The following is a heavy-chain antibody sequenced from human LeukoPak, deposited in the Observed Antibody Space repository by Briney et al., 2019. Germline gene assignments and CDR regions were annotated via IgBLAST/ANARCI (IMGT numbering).Heavy chain of an antibody. D-gene: IGHD3-10*01. Sequence: SETLSLTCAVYGGSFSGYYWSWIRQPPGKGLEWIGEINHSGSTNYNPSLKSRVTISVDTSKNQFSLKLSSVTAADTAVYYCARGREVGGVIKSRPRWYFDLWGRGTLVTVSS. CDR2: INHSGST. CDR1: GGSFSGYY. CDR3: ARGREVGGVIKSRPRWYFDL. J-gene: IGHJ2*01. V-gene: IGHV4-34*01.